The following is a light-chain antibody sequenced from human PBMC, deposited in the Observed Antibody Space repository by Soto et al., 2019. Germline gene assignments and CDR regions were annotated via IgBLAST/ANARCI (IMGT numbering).Light chain of an antibody. Sequence: QSVPTQPPSASGTPGQRVTISCSGSSSNIGGNTVNWYQQLPGTAPKLLIYSNNQRPSGVPDRFSGSKSGTSASLAISGLQSEDETDYYCATWDDSLNGWVFGGGTQLTVL. CDR1: SSNIGGNT. J-gene: IGLJ3*02. V-gene: IGLV1-44*01. CDR2: SNN. CDR3: ATWDDSLNGWV.